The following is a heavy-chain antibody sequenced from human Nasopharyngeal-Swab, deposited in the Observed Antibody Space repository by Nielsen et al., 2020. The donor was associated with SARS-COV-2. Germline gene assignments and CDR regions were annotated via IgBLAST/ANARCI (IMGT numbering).Heavy chain of an antibody. CDR1: GSTFSSYA. CDR2: ISYDGSNK. D-gene: IGHD2-15*01. V-gene: IGHV3-30*04. Sequence: GGSLRPSCAASGSTFSSYAMHWVRQAPGKGLEWVAVISYDGSNKYYADSVQGRFTISRDNSKNTLYLQMNSLRAEDTAVYYCASMLLPRYGMDVWGQGTTVTVSS. CDR3: ASMLLPRYGMDV. J-gene: IGHJ6*02.